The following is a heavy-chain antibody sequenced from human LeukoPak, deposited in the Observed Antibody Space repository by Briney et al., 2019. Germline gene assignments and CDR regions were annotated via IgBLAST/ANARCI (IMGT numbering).Heavy chain of an antibody. J-gene: IGHJ3*02. CDR2: TYYRSKWYN. CDR1: GDSVSSNSAA. D-gene: IGHD4-17*01. V-gene: IGHV6-1*01. CDR3: ARDRATVTTGPDDAFDI. Sequence: SQTLSLTCAISGDSVSSNSAAWNWIRQSPSRGLEWLGRTYYRSKWYNDYAVSVKSRITINPDTSKNQFSLQLNSATPEDTAVYYCARDRATVTTGPDDAFDIWGQGTMVTVSS.